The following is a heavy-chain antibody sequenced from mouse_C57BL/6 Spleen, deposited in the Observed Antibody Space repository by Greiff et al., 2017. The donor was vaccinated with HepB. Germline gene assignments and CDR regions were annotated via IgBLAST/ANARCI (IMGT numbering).Heavy chain of an antibody. CDR1: GFNIKDYY. J-gene: IGHJ1*03. CDR3: ALSSLHVRYFDV. CDR2: IDPEDGET. Sequence: EVQVVESGAELVKPGASVKLSCTASGFNIKDYYMHWVKQRTEQGLEWIGRIDPEDGETKYAPKFQGKATITADTSSNTAYLQLSSLTSEDTAVYYCALSSLHVRYFDVWGTGTTVTVSS. D-gene: IGHD6-5*01. V-gene: IGHV14-2*01.